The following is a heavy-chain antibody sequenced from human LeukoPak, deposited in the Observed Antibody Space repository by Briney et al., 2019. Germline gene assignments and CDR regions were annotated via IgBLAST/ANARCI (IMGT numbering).Heavy chain of an antibody. CDR2: VHYSGTT. Sequence: SETLSLTGTVSGGSISTYYWSWIRQPPGKGLEWIGYVHYSGTTNYNPSLKSRVTVSVDTSKNQFSLKLTSVSAADTAVYYCARGDRSSWFWFDPWGQGTLVTVSS. CDR3: ARGDRSSWFWFDP. J-gene: IGHJ5*02. CDR1: GGSISTYY. V-gene: IGHV4-59*01. D-gene: IGHD6-13*01.